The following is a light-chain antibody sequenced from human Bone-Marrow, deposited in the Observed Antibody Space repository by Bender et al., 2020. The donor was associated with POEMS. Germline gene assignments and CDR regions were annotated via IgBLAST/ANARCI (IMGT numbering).Light chain of an antibody. Sequence: QSVLTQPPSASGSPGQSVTISCTGSSSDIGRYTFVSWFQQHPGKAPKLMIYDVRNRPSGVSNRFSASKSGNTASLTISGLQADDEADFYCGSYTSTRTYVFGTGTKVTV. CDR2: DVR. CDR1: SSDIGRYTF. V-gene: IGLV2-14*03. CDR3: GSYTSTRTYV. J-gene: IGLJ1*01.